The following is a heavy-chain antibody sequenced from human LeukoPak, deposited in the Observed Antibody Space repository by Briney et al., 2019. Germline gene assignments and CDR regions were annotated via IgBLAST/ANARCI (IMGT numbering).Heavy chain of an antibody. CDR2: IYYSGST. J-gene: IGHJ3*02. D-gene: IGHD4-17*01. Sequence: SETLSLTCTVSGCSISSYYWSWIRQPPGRGLEWIGYIYYSGSTNYNPSLKSRATISVDTSKNQFSLKLSSVTAADTAGYYFARDGPMTTDAFDIGGQGTMVTVSS. CDR3: ARDGPMTTDAFDI. CDR1: GCSISSYY. V-gene: IGHV4-59*01.